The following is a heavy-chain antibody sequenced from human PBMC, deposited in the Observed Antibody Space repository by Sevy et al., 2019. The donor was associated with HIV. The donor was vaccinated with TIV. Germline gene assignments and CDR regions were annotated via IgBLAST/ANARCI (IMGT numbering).Heavy chain of an antibody. V-gene: IGHV1-18*01. CDR1: GYIFKDYG. J-gene: IGHJ5*02. CDR2: ISAYNGNT. CDR3: ARDPSIVAVPAATWCDP. D-gene: IGHD2-2*01. Sequence: ASVKVSCKASGYIFKDYGISWLRQAPGQGLEWMGWISAYNGNTDYAQKFQGRVTMTADTSTSTAYMELRRLRSDDSAVYYCARDPSIVAVPAATWCDPWGQGTLVTVSS.